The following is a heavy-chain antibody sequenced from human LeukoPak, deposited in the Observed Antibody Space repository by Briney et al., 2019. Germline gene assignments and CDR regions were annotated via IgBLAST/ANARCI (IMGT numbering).Heavy chain of an antibody. CDR2: MNPNSGNT. Sequence: ASVKVSCKASGYTFTSYDINWVRQATGHGLEWMGWMNPNSGNTCYAQKKQGRATITRNTSISTAYIELSSLRSEGTAVYYCARGNGYDHGGSYNWFDPWGQGTLVTVSS. V-gene: IGHV1-8*01. CDR3: ARGNGYDHGGSYNWFDP. CDR1: GYTFTSYD. D-gene: IGHD5-12*01. J-gene: IGHJ5*02.